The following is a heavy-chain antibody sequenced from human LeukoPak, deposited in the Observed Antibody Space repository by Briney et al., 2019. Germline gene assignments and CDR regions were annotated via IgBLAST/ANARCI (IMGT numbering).Heavy chain of an antibody. Sequence: GASVKVSCXASGYTFTGYYMHWVRQAHGQGLEWMGRINPNSGGTNCAQKFQGRVTMTRDTSISTAYMELSRLRSDDTAVYYCARGGVRYFDWLLFWGQGTLVTVSS. CDR3: ARGGVRYFDWLLF. D-gene: IGHD3-9*01. CDR2: INPNSGGT. CDR1: GYTFTGYY. J-gene: IGHJ4*02. V-gene: IGHV1-2*06.